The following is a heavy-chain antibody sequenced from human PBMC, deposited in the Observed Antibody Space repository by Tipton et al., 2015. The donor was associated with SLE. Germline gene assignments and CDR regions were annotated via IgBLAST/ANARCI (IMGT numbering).Heavy chain of an antibody. D-gene: IGHD3-3*01. J-gene: IGHJ6*02. Sequence: GLVKPSETLSLTCIVSGGSISSYYWSWIRQPPGKGLEWIGCIYYSGSTNYNPSLKSRLTMSVDTSKNQFSLKLTSVTAADTAVYYCASRELRFLEFGYYSYGVDVWGHGTTVTVSS. CDR3: ASRELRFLEFGYYSYGVDV. CDR2: IYYSGST. V-gene: IGHV4-59*12. CDR1: GGSISSYY.